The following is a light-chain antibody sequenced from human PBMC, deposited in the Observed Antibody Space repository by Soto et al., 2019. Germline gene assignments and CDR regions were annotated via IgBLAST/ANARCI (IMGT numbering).Light chain of an antibody. Sequence: EIVMTQSPATLSVSQGERVTLSCRASQSVSSNLAWYHQRPGQAPRLLIYDTSTRATGIPARFSGSGSGTEFTLTISSLQSEDFATYYCQQSYSTPGLTFGGGTKVDIK. CDR2: DTS. V-gene: IGKV3-15*01. CDR1: QSVSSN. J-gene: IGKJ4*01. CDR3: QQSYSTPGLT.